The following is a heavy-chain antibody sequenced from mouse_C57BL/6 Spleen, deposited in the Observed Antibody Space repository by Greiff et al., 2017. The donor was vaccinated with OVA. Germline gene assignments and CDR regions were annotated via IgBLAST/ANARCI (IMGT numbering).Heavy chain of an antibody. CDR1: GYTFTDYE. CDR3: TRSGYYKGYFDV. CDR2: IDPETGGT. J-gene: IGHJ1*03. Sequence: QVQLKQSGAELVRPGASVTLSCKASGYTFTDYEMHWVKQTPVHGLEWIGAIDPETGGTAYNQKFKGKAILTADKSSSTAYMELRSLTSEDSAVYYCTRSGYYKGYFDVWGTGTTVTVSS. D-gene: IGHD3-1*01. V-gene: IGHV1-15*01.